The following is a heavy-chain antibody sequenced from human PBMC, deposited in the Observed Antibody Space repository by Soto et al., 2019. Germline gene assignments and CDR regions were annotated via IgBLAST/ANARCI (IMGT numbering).Heavy chain of an antibody. CDR1: GYTFTSYA. CDR2: IYTDNGNT. CDR3: ARGAGGFDY. V-gene: IGHV1-3*04. D-gene: IGHD3-10*01. Sequence: QGKLVQSGAEVRRTGASEKVSCMAAGYTFTSYAVHWVRQAPGQRPEWMGWIYTDNGNTVYSQRFQDRVTITRDTSATTVYMELSGLRSEDTSVYYCARGAGGFDYWGQGTLVTVSS. J-gene: IGHJ4*02.